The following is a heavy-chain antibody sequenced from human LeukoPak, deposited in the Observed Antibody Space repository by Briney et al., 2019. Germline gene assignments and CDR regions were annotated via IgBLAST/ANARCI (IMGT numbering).Heavy chain of an antibody. Sequence: GGSLRLSCAASGFTFSSYAMSWVRQAPGKGLEWVSAISGSGGSTYYADSVKGRFTISRDNSKNTLYLQMNSLRAEDTAVYYCAKDEWVGPYGDWDFDYWGQGTLVTVSS. V-gene: IGHV3-23*01. D-gene: IGHD4-17*01. CDR1: GFTFSSYA. J-gene: IGHJ4*02. CDR3: AKDEWVGPYGDWDFDY. CDR2: ISGSGGST.